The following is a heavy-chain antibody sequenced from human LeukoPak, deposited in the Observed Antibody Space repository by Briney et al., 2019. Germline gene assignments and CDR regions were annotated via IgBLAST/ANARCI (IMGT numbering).Heavy chain of an antibody. CDR3: ARDVNGYNSY. J-gene: IGHJ4*02. V-gene: IGHV3-21*01. CDR1: GFTFSSYT. D-gene: IGHD5-24*01. Sequence: PGGSLRLPCAASGFTFSSYTMNWVRQASGKGLEWVSSISSNSNYIYYADSVKGRFTISRDNAKNSLFLQMNSLSAEDTAVYYCARDVNGYNSYWGQGTLVIVSS. CDR2: ISSNSNYI.